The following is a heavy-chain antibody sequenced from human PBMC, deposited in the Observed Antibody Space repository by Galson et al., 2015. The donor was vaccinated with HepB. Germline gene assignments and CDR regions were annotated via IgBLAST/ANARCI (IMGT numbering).Heavy chain of an antibody. Sequence: SLRLSCAASGFTFNNYAMHWVRQAPGKGLEWVAVISYDGSNKYYADSMKGRFTISRDNSKNTRYLQMNSLRAEDTAVYYCASGDYGDYVRACDYWGQGTLVTVSS. V-gene: IGHV3-30-3*01. J-gene: IGHJ4*02. CDR1: GFTFNNYA. CDR2: ISYDGSNK. CDR3: ASGDYGDYVRACDY. D-gene: IGHD4-17*01.